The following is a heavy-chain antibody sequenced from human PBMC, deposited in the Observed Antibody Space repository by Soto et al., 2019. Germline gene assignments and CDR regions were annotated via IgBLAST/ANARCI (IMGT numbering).Heavy chain of an antibody. V-gene: IGHV1-46*03. CDR1: GYTFTSYY. J-gene: IGHJ3*01. Sequence: ASVKVSCKASGYTFTSYYMHWVRQAPGQGLEWMGRIYPSDGSTSYAQKFQGRVTMTGDTSTSTAYMELSSLSSEDTAVHDCGRVFAGNWNDDPSGGAFDLWGQGTKVTVSS. D-gene: IGHD1-1*01. CDR3: GRVFAGNWNDDPSGGAFDL. CDR2: IYPSDGST.